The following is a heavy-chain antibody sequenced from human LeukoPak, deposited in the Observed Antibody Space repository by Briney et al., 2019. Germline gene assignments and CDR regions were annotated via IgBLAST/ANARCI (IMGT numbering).Heavy chain of an antibody. Sequence: GGSLRLSFEASGFTFSSYELTWVRQAPGKGRGWVSYISSSGSTIYYADSVKGRFTISRDNAKNSLYLQMNSLRAEDTTVYYCARDARDYGRNYFDYWGQGTLVTVSS. CDR3: ARDARDYGRNYFDY. D-gene: IGHD4-17*01. J-gene: IGHJ4*02. V-gene: IGHV3-48*03. CDR1: GFTFSSYE. CDR2: ISSSGSTI.